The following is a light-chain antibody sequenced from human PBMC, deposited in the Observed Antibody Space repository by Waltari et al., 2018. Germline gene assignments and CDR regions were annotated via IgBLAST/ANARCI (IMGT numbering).Light chain of an antibody. V-gene: IGLV2-23*01. CDR3: CSYAGSVV. CDR1: SSAVGSYNL. CDR2: AGS. Sequence: QSALTQPASVSGSPGQSITISCPGTSSAVGSYNLVSWYQQHPGKTPKLIVYAGSKRPSGVSNRFSGSKSGNTASLTISGLQAEDEADYYCCSYAGSVVFGGGTKLTVL. J-gene: IGLJ2*01.